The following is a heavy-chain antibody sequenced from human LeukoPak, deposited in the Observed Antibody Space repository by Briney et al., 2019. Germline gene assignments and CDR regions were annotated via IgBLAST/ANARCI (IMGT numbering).Heavy chain of an antibody. J-gene: IGHJ4*02. CDR1: GFTFSSYA. CDR2: ISSSSSYI. Sequence: NSGGSLRLSCAASGFTFSSYAMSWVRQAPGKGLEWVSSISSSSSYIYYADSVKGRFTISRDNAKNSLYLQMNSLRAEDTAVYYCAREGVGATLDYWGQGTLVTVSS. V-gene: IGHV3-21*01. CDR3: AREGVGATLDY. D-gene: IGHD1-26*01.